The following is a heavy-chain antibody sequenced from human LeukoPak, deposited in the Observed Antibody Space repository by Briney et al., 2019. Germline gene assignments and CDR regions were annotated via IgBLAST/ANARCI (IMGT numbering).Heavy chain of an antibody. V-gene: IGHV4-39*02. J-gene: IGHJ5*02. CDR3: AREVIEDWFDP. CDR2: IYHSGST. Sequence: SETLFLTCTVSGGSVSNGSYYWGWIRQPPGKGLEWIGSIYHSGSTYYNPSLKSRVTISVDTSKNQFSLKLRSVTAADTAVYYCAREVIEDWFDPWGQGTLVTVSS. CDR1: GGSVSNGSYY. D-gene: IGHD2/OR15-2a*01.